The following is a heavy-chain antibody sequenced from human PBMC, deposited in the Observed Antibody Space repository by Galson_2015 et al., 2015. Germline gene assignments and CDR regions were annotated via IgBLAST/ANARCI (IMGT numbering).Heavy chain of an antibody. Sequence: SVKVSCKASGYTFTSYAMHWVRQAPGQRLEWMGWINAGNGNTKYSQKFQGRVTITRDTSANTAYMELSSLRSEDTAVYYCARSYYDFWSGYYPLDYWGQGTLVTVSS. D-gene: IGHD3-3*01. J-gene: IGHJ4*02. CDR2: INAGNGNT. CDR1: GYTFTSYA. CDR3: ARSYYDFWSGYYPLDY. V-gene: IGHV1-3*01.